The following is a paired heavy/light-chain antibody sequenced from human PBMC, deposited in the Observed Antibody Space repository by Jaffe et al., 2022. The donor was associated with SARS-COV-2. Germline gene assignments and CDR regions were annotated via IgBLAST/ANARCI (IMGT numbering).Heavy chain of an antibody. CDR1: GFTFSSYA. CDR3: SRGQPPPEDILDRLTAYSAFDS. Sequence: QVQLVESGGGVVQPGKSLRLSCVASGFTFSSYAMHWVRQAPGKGLEWLGLISSDGSYTPYAESVRGRITMSRDNAKNTVHLQLSSLRSEDTAVYFCSRGQPPPEDILDRLTAYSAFDSWGQGTLVTVSS. V-gene: IGHV3-30*04. CDR2: ISSDGSYT. J-gene: IGHJ4*02. D-gene: IGHD3-9*01.
Light chain of an antibody. CDR2: DSS. J-gene: IGKJ2*01. CDR1: QDIGNY. CDR3: LQHESFPYT. Sequence: DIQMTQSPSSLSVSIGDRVTITCQATQDIGNYLDWFQQKPGKAPKLLIYDSSKLITGVPSRFSGGGSGTDFTFTIGSLQPEDIATYYCLQHESFPYTFGQGTKLEIK. V-gene: IGKV1-33*01.